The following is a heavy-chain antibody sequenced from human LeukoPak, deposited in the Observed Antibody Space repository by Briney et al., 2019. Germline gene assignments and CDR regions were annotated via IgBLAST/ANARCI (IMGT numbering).Heavy chain of an antibody. V-gene: IGHV4-34*01. J-gene: IGHJ4*02. D-gene: IGHD3-22*01. CDR2: INHSGST. Sequence: PSETLSLTCAVYGGSFSGYYWSWIRQPPGKGLEWIGEINHSGSTNYNPSLKSRVTISVDTSKNQFSLKLSSVTAADTAVYYCASSQWRSSGYDFDYWGQGTLVTVSS. CDR1: GGSFSGYY. CDR3: ASSQWRSSGYDFDY.